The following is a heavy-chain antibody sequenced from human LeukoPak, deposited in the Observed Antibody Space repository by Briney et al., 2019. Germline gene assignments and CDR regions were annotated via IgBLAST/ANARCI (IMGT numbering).Heavy chain of an antibody. CDR1: GFTFRTYA. CDR2: ISDSGGST. V-gene: IGHV3-23*01. Sequence: GGSLRLPCATCGFTFRTYAMSWVRQAPGKGLEWVSGISDSGGSTYYADSVKGRFTISRDNSKNTLYLQMNSLRAEDTAVYYCAKLPGRAADYWGQGTLVTVSS. CDR3: AKLPGRAADY. J-gene: IGHJ4*02.